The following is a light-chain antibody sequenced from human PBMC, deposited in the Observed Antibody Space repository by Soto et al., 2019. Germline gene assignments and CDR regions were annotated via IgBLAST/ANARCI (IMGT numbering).Light chain of an antibody. CDR3: MQSTQLPPT. CDR1: QSLLHITGETF. V-gene: IGKV2D-29*02. CDR2: EVS. Sequence: DVVRNQTTLSVSVAAGQPASISCKSSQSLLHITGETFLFWYHQKTGQSPQLLIYEVSTRVSGVPDRFSGSGSGTDFTLEISRVETDDVCMDYCMQSTQLPPTFGQGTRLEIK. J-gene: IGKJ5*01.